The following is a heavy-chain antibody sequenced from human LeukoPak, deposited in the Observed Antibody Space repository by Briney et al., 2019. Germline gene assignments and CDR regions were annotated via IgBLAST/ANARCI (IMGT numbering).Heavy chain of an antibody. CDR2: ISWNSGSI. CDR3: AKDRGYSYGYYDY. J-gene: IGHJ4*02. Sequence: GGSLRLSCAASGFTFDDYAMHWVRQAPGEGLEWVSGISWNSGSIGYADSVKGRFTISRDNAKNSLYLQMNSLRAEDTALYYCAKDRGYSYGYYDYWGQGTLVTVSS. CDR1: GFTFDDYA. D-gene: IGHD5-18*01. V-gene: IGHV3-9*01.